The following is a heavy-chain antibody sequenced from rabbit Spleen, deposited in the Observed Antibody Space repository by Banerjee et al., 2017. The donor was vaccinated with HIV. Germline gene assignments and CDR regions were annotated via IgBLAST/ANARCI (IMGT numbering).Heavy chain of an antibody. CDR1: GFTISSSYY. V-gene: IGHV1S45*01. D-gene: IGHD6-1*01. CDR3: ARGDGNYVGYGWNFGW. CDR2: IDTGSSGFT. J-gene: IGHJ3*01. Sequence: QEQLEESAGGLVQPGGSLALTCKASGFTISSSYYMCWVRQAPGKGLEWIACIDTGSSGFTYFASWAKGRFTISKTSSTTVTLQMTSLTAADTATYFCARGDGNYVGYGWNFGWWGQGTLVTVS.